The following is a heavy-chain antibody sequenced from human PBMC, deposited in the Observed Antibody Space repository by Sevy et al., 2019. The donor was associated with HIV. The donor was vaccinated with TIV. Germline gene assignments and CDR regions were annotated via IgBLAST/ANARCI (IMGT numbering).Heavy chain of an antibody. J-gene: IGHJ3*02. CDR1: GYTFTSYY. CDR2: INPSGGST. D-gene: IGHD6-6*01. V-gene: IGHV1-46*01. Sequence: ASVKVSCKASGYTFTSYYMHWVRQAPGQGLEWMGIINPSGGSTSYAQKFQGRVTMTRDTSTSTVYMELSSLRSEDTAVYYCARDMRSIAARHDAFDIWGQRTMVTVSS. CDR3: ARDMRSIAARHDAFDI.